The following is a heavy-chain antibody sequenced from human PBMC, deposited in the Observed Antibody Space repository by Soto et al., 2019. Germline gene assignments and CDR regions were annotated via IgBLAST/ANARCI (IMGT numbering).Heavy chain of an antibody. Sequence: QLQLQESGPGLVKPSETLSLTCSVSVDSISIRSSYWACVRQPPGKGLEWIGSIPYSGRTHYNPALQIRVTISGDGSKTQFSLKLGSVTAADTAMDYCASTQDETLYFEYWGQGNLVTVSS. CDR2: IPYSGRT. D-gene: IGHD2-15*01. CDR1: VDSISIRSSY. V-gene: IGHV4-39*01. CDR3: ASTQDETLYFEY. J-gene: IGHJ4*02.